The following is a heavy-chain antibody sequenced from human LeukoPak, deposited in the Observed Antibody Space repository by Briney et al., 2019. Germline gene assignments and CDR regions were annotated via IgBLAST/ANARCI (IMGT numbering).Heavy chain of an antibody. CDR1: GGFSSRHY. CDR2: IFYSGHS. D-gene: IGHD6-25*01. Sequence: SETLSLACSVSGGFSSRHYWSWVRQPLGKGLEWLGHIFYSGHSNYNASLTSRIRMSVDTSKAQFSLELASVTAADTAVYYCARIDPLGFFDQWGPGILVTVSS. CDR3: ARIDPLGFFDQ. J-gene: IGHJ4*02. V-gene: IGHV4-59*11.